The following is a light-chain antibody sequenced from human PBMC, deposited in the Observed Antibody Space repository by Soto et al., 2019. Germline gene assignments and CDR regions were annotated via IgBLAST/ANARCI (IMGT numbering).Light chain of an antibody. CDR2: WAS. Sequence: DIVMTQSPDSLSVSLGERATINFNCSQIVLYSSNNKNYLAWYQQKPGQPPKLLIYWASTRESGVPDRFSGSGSGTDFTLTISSLQAEDVAVYYCQQYYSTPLTFGGGTKVDIK. J-gene: IGKJ4*01. CDR1: QIVLYSSNNKNY. V-gene: IGKV4-1*01. CDR3: QQYYSTPLT.